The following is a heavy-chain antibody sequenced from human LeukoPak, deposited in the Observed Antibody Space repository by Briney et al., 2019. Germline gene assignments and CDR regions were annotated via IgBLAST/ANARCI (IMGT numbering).Heavy chain of an antibody. V-gene: IGHV1-8*03. Sequence: ASVKVSCKASGYTFTNYDINWGRQAAGQGLEWMGWMNPNSGNTGYAQKLQGRVTFTRDTSISTAYMELRSLRSDDTAVYYCARGLGSFGLVPGADYWGQGTLVTVSS. D-gene: IGHD3-10*01. CDR2: MNPNSGNT. CDR3: ARGLGSFGLVPGADY. CDR1: GYTFTNYD. J-gene: IGHJ4*02.